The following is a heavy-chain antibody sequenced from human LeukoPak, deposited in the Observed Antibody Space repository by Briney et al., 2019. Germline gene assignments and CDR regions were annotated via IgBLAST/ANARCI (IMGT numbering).Heavy chain of an antibody. CDR1: GFTFSSYG. V-gene: IGHV3-33*06. J-gene: IGHJ6*03. CDR3: AKEHRVPAGGYYYYYMDV. D-gene: IGHD2-2*01. CDR2: IWYDGSNK. Sequence: PGGSLRLSCAASGFTFSSYGMHWVRQAPGKGLEWVAVIWYDGSNKYYADSVKGRFTISRDNSKNTLYLQMNSLRAEDTAVYYCAKEHRVPAGGYYYYYMDVWGKGTTVTVSS.